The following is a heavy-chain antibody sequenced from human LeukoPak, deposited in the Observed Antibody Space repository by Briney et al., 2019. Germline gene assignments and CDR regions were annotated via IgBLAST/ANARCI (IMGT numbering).Heavy chain of an antibody. CDR3: ARDISDDY. D-gene: IGHD1-26*01. Sequence: QSGGSLRLSCAASGFTFSSYAMHWVRQAPGKGLEWVAVISYDGSNKYYADSVKGRFTISRDNAKNSLYLQMNSLRAEDTAVYYCARDISDDYWGQGTLVTVSS. V-gene: IGHV3-30-3*01. CDR2: ISYDGSNK. J-gene: IGHJ4*02. CDR1: GFTFSSYA.